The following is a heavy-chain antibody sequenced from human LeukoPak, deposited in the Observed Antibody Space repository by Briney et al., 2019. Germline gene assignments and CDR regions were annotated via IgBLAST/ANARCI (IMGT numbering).Heavy chain of an antibody. J-gene: IGHJ4*02. CDR1: GFTFSSYA. CDR3: ARDRSAVTTWVDY. D-gene: IGHD4-17*01. Sequence: GGSLRLSCAASGFTFSSYAMSWIRQAPGKGLEWVSYISSGGDTLYYTDSVRGRFTISSDNAKNSLYLQMNSLRAEDTAVYYCARDRSAVTTWVDYWGQGTLVTVSS. V-gene: IGHV3-48*03. CDR2: ISSGGDTL.